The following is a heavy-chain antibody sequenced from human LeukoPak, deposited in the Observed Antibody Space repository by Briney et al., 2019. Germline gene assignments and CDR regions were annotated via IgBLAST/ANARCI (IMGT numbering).Heavy chain of an antibody. CDR2: ISGSGGST. Sequence: GGSLRLSCAASGFSFSSYAMSWVRQAPGKGLEWVSAISGSGGSTYYADSVKGRFTISRDNSKNTLYLQMNSLRAEDTAVYYCAKAADSSGSRTAIDYWGQGTLVTVSS. CDR1: GFSFSSYA. J-gene: IGHJ4*02. CDR3: AKAADSSGSRTAIDY. D-gene: IGHD3-22*01. V-gene: IGHV3-23*01.